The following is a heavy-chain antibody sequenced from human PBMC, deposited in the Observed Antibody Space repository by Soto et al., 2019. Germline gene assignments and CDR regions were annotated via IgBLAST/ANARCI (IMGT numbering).Heavy chain of an antibody. CDR1: GFTFSSYS. CDR3: ARSYYDYIWGSPYYFDY. CDR2: ISSSSSTI. Sequence: GGSLRLSCAASGFTFSSYSMNWVRQAPGKGLEWVSYISSSSSTIYYADSVKGRFTISRDNAKNSLYLQMNSLRAEDTAVYYCARSYYDYIWGSPYYFDYWGQGTLVTVSS. D-gene: IGHD3-16*01. J-gene: IGHJ4*02. V-gene: IGHV3-48*01.